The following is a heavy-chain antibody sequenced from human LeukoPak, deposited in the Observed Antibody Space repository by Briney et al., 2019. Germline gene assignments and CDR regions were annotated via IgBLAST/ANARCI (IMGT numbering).Heavy chain of an antibody. CDR1: GGSISSRSHY. D-gene: IGHD4-11*01. CDR3: ASQPTTEIGIDY. CDR2: INYSGTT. V-gene: IGHV4-39*01. J-gene: IGHJ4*02. Sequence: SETLSLTCTVSGGSISSRSHYWGWILQPPGKGLEWIGSINYSGTTYYNPSLRSRVTISVDTSKNQFSLKLTSLTATDTAVYYCASQPTTEIGIDYWGQGTLVTVS.